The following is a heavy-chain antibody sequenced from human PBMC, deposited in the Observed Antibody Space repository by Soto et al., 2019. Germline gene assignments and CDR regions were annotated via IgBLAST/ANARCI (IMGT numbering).Heavy chain of an antibody. V-gene: IGHV5-51*01. Sequence: GESLKISCKGSGYSFTSYWIGWVRQMPGKGLEWMGIIYPGDSDTRYSPSFQGQVTISAEKSISTAYLQWSSLKASDTAMYYCASLARSGYWPDAFDIWGQGTMVNVSS. J-gene: IGHJ3*02. CDR2: IYPGDSDT. CDR3: ASLARSGYWPDAFDI. CDR1: GYSFTSYW. D-gene: IGHD5-12*01.